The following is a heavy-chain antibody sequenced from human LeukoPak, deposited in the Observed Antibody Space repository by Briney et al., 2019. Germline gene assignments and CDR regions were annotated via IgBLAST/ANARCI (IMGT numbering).Heavy chain of an antibody. Sequence: ASVKVSCKASGGTFSSYAISWVRQAPGQGLEWMGGIIPIFGTANYAQKFQGRVTITADESTSTAYVELSSLRSEDTAVYYCATAGGYPYYFDYWGQGTLVTVSS. D-gene: IGHD3-16*02. CDR1: GGTFSSYA. J-gene: IGHJ4*02. CDR2: IIPIFGTA. CDR3: ATAGGYPYYFDY. V-gene: IGHV1-69*13.